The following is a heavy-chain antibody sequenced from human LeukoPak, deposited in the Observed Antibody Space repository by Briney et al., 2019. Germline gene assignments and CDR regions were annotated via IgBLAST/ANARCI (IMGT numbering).Heavy chain of an antibody. J-gene: IGHJ4*02. CDR3: ARDVGGSLDY. CDR1: GFSFSTYW. CDR2: IKEDESAK. V-gene: IGHV3-7*01. D-gene: IGHD1-26*01. Sequence: PGWSLRLSCAASGFSFSTYWMAWVRQAPGKGLEWVANIKEDESAKHQADSVKGRFTIFRDNARNSVYLQMSSLRGEDTAVYYCARDVGGSLDYWGQGTLVTVSS.